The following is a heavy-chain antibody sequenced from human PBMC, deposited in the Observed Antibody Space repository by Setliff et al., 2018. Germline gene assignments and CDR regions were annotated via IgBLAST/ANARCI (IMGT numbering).Heavy chain of an antibody. Sequence: SCVASGFSFSNYYMSWVRQAPGKGLEWVANIKEDGSEEYYADSVKGRFTISRDNAKNSLYLQMNSLRAEDTAVYYCARDHGELGQERRTHFFRHWGQGTLVTVSS. J-gene: IGHJ1*01. D-gene: IGHD1-1*01. CDR2: IKEDGSEE. CDR1: GFSFSNYY. V-gene: IGHV3-7*01. CDR3: ARDHGELGQERRTHFFRH.